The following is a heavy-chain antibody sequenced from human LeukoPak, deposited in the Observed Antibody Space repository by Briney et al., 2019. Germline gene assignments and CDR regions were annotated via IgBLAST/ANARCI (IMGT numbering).Heavy chain of an antibody. J-gene: IGHJ5*02. CDR3: ARRGNWNEVPPKNWFDP. CDR1: GDIVSSNSAA. Sequence: SQTLSLTCAISGDIVSSNSAAWNWIRQSPSRGLEWLGRTYYRSKWYNDYAVSVKSRITINPDTSKNQFSLKLSSVTAADTAVYYCARRGNWNEVPPKNWFDPWGLGTLVTASS. D-gene: IGHD1-1*01. CDR2: TYYRSKWYN. V-gene: IGHV6-1*01.